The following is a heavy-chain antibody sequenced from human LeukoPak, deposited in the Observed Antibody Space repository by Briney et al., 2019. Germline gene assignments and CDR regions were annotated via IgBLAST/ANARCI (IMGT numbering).Heavy chain of an antibody. J-gene: IGHJ5*02. V-gene: IGHV4-4*08. CDR2: IYTSGST. CDR3: ARDILTGYYEYNWFDP. Sequence: SETLSLTCTVSGGSITSYYWTWMRQSPGKGLEWIGRIYTSGSTNYNPSLKSRVTISVDTSKNQFSLKLSSVTAADTAVYYCARDILTGYYEYNWFDPWGQGTLVTVSS. D-gene: IGHD3-9*01. CDR1: GGSITSYY.